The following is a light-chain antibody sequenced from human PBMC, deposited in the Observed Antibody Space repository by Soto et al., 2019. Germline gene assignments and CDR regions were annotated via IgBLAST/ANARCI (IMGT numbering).Light chain of an antibody. Sequence: EIVLTQSPGTLSLSPGERATLSCRASQSVSSNYLAWYQQEPGQAPRLLTYGASSRATGIPDRFSGSGSGTDFTHTIRSPEPEDFAVYFSQQYGSSPYSFCPGTKVDIK. CDR2: GAS. V-gene: IGKV3-20*01. CDR3: QQYGSSPYS. J-gene: IGKJ3*01. CDR1: QSVSSNY.